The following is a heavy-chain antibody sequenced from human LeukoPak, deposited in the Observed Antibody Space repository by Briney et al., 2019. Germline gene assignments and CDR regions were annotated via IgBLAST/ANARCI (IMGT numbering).Heavy chain of an antibody. D-gene: IGHD3-22*01. Sequence: SVKVSCKASGGTFSSFAISWVRQAPGQGLEWMGGIIPIFGTANYAQKFQGRVTITADESTSTAYMELSSLRSEDTAVYYCARESRYYDSSGYYYFDYWGQGTLVTVSS. V-gene: IGHV1-69*13. CDR1: GGTFSSFA. J-gene: IGHJ4*02. CDR2: IIPIFGTA. CDR3: ARESRYYDSSGYYYFDY.